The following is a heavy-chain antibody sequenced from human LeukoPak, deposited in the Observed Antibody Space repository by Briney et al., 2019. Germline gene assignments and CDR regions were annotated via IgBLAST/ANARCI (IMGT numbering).Heavy chain of an antibody. CDR1: GYSFTSYW. CDR2: IDPSDSYT. J-gene: IGHJ4*02. V-gene: IGHV5-10-1*01. CDR3: ARHDVLRYFDWLPPDY. Sequence: GESLKISCKGSGYSFTSYWISWVRQMPGKGLEWMGRIDPSDSYTNYSPSFQGHVTISADKSLSTAHLQWSSLKASDTAMYYCARHDVLRYFDWLPPDYWGQGTLVTVSS. D-gene: IGHD3-9*01.